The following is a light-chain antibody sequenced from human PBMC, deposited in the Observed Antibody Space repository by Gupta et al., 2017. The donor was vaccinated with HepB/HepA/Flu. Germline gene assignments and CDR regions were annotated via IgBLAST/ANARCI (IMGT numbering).Light chain of an antibody. J-gene: IGLJ3*02. V-gene: IGLV1-47*02. CDR3: AESDDGLSSWV. CDR1: SPDIGSIY. CDR2: STN. Sequence: QSLLTQPPSASGTPGQRVTISCSGSSPDIGSIYVYWYQQLPGTEAKRLIVSTNRRRSGVADRFSGSEAGTYASPGISGLRSEEEADDYCAESDDGLSSWVFGGGTKMTVL.